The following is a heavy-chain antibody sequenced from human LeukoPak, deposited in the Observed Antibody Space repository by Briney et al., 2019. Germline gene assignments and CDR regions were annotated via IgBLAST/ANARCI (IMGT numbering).Heavy chain of an antibody. CDR1: GFTFDDYA. CDR3: ARAGVTLVVPAATWFDP. V-gene: IGHV3-9*01. CDR2: ISWNSGSI. Sequence: GGSLRLSCAASGFTFDDYAMHWVRQAPGKGLEWVSGISWNSGSIGYADSVKGRITISRDNAKNSLYLQMNSLRAEDTAVYYCARAGVTLVVPAATWFDPWGQGTLVTVSS. D-gene: IGHD2-2*01. J-gene: IGHJ5*02.